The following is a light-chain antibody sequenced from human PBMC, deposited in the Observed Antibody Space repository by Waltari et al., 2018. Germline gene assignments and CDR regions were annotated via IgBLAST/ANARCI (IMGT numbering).Light chain of an antibody. CDR1: KLGDKY. CDR3: QAWDSSTYV. CDR2: HDS. V-gene: IGLV3-1*01. Sequence: SYELTQPPSVSVSPGQTASITCSGDKLGDKYTSWYQQKPGQSPVLVIYHDSKRPPGIRGRFSGSNSGISATLTIRGTQAMDEADYYCQAWDSSTYVFGSGTTVTVL. J-gene: IGLJ1*01.